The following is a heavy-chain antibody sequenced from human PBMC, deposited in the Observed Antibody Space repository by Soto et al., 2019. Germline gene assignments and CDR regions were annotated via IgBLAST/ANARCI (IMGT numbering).Heavy chain of an antibody. Sequence: QLQLQESGPGLVKPSETLSLTCTVSGGSISSSSYYWGWIRQPPGKGLEWIGSIYYSGSTYYNPSLKSRVTISVDTSKNQFSLKLSSVTAADTAVYYCARYCSGGSCYGGDEVYWGQGTLVTVSS. CDR1: GGSISSSSYY. V-gene: IGHV4-39*01. CDR3: ARYCSGGSCYGGDEVY. CDR2: IYYSGST. D-gene: IGHD2-15*01. J-gene: IGHJ4*02.